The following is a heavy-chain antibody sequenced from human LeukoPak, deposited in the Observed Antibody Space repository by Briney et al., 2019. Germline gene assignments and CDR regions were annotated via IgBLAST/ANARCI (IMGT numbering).Heavy chain of an antibody. CDR1: GFSLNTPGMG. CDR3: ARKGGAVAFHFDS. CDR2: IYWNDET. Sequence: ASGRTLVKPTQTLTLTCTFSGFSLNTPGMGVAWIRQSPGKAPQWLALIYWNDETRYSPSLNNRLTITKDTSENRVVLTMTDMAPLDTATYFCARKGGAVAFHFDSWGQGTLVSVSS. V-gene: IGHV2-5*01. J-gene: IGHJ5*01. D-gene: IGHD3-16*01.